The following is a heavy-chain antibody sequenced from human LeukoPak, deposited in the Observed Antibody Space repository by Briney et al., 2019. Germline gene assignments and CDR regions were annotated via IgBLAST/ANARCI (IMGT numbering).Heavy chain of an antibody. V-gene: IGHV4-34*01. CDR3: ARDLSGYDYYYGMDV. Sequence: SETLSLTCAVYGGSFSGYYWSWIRQPPGKGLEWIGEINHSGSTNYNPSLKSRVTISVDTSKNQFSLKLSSVAAADTAVYYCARDLSGYDYYYGMDVWGQGTTVTVSS. CDR2: INHSGST. J-gene: IGHJ6*02. D-gene: IGHD1-26*01. CDR1: GGSFSGYY.